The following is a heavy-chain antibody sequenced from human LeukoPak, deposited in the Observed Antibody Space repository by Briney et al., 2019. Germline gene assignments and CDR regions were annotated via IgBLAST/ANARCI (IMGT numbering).Heavy chain of an antibody. CDR3: ARDGHYGDYVGDYGMDV. CDR2: IYSGGST. V-gene: IGHV3-66*01. CDR1: GFIFDNYA. J-gene: IGHJ6*02. Sequence: PGGSLRLSCVASGFIFDNYAMAWVRQAPGKGLEWVSVIYSGGSTYYADSVKGRFTNSRDNSKNTLYLQMNSLRAEDTAVYYCARDGHYGDYVGDYGMDVWGQGTTVTVSS. D-gene: IGHD4-17*01.